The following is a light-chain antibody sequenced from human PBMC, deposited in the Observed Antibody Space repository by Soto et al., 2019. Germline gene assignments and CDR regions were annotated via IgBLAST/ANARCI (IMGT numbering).Light chain of an antibody. CDR3: CSYAGSYSYV. CDR1: SSDVGGYNY. J-gene: IGLJ1*01. CDR2: DVS. Sequence: QSVLTQPRSVSGSPGQSVTISCTGTSSDVGGYNYVSWYQQHPGKAPKPMIYDVSKRPSGVPDRFFGSKSGNTASLTISGLQAEDEADYYCCSYAGSYSYVFGTGTKLTVL. V-gene: IGLV2-11*01.